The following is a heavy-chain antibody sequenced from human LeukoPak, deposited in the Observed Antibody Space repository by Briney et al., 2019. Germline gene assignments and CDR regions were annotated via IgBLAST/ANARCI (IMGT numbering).Heavy chain of an antibody. CDR3: ARGGYYGSGNDFRFDP. V-gene: IGHV4-59*01. J-gene: IGHJ5*02. CDR2: IYYSEST. CDR1: GGSISSYY. Sequence: KSSETLSLTCIVSGGSISSYYWSWIRQSPGKGLEWIGYIYYSESTYYKPSLKSRVTISVGTSKNQFSLKLSSVTAADTAVYYCARGGYYGSGNDFRFDPWGQGTLVTVSS. D-gene: IGHD3-10*01.